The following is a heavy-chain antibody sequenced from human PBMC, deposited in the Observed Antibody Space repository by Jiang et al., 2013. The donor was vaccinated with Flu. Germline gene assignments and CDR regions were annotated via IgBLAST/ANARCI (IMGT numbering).Heavy chain of an antibody. CDR1: RFTLSSYS. CDR3: ARDLDPPGDPAFDI. D-gene: IGHD2-2*03. Sequence: VQLLESGGGLVKPGGSLRLSCAAFRFTLSSYSMNWVRQAPGKGLEWVSSISSTGTYTYYADSVKGRFTISRDNAKNSLFLQLNSLRDQDTAVYYCARDLDPPGDPAFDIWGQGTMVTVSS. J-gene: IGHJ3*02. V-gene: IGHV3-21*01. CDR2: ISSTGTYT.